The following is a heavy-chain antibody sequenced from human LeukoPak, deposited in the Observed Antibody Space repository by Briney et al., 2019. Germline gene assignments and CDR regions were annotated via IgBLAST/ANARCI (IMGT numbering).Heavy chain of an antibody. CDR2: ISAYNGNT. D-gene: IGHD2-2*01. V-gene: IGHV1-18*01. J-gene: IGHJ3*02. Sequence: ASVKVSCKASGYTFTSYDINWVRQATGQGLEWMGWISAYNGNTNYAQNLQGRVTMTTDTSTSTAYLELKSLSSDDTAVYYCARASGSYCSSTSCNDAFDIWGQGTMVTVSS. CDR3: ARASGSYCSSTSCNDAFDI. CDR1: GYTFTSYD.